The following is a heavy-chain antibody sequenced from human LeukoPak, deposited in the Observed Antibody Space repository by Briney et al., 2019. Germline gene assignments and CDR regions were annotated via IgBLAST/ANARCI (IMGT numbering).Heavy chain of an antibody. Sequence: GGSLRLSCTASGFTISNSWMIWVRQAPGKGLEWVGNIKQDGSEKRYADSVRGRFSNSRDNAQTSLYLQMISLRAEDTAVYYCERPSGPWLQLTLGQGTLVTVSS. D-gene: IGHD5-24*01. CDR1: GFTISNSW. CDR3: ERPSGPWLQLT. CDR2: IKQDGSEK. V-gene: IGHV3-7*05. J-gene: IGHJ5*02.